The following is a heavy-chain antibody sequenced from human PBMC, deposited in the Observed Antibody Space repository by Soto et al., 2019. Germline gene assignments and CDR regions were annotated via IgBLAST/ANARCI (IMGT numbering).Heavy chain of an antibody. CDR1: GYTFIRYG. Sequence: QVQLVQSAAEVKKPGASVKVSCKASGYTFIRYGITWVRQAPGQGLEWMGWISAYNDYTIYAQKLQGRVTITTDTSTRIVDMELRGLKSDDTAVYYCARGGYYDNSWGKLSHYGWYVWGQGTSVTVSS. D-gene: IGHD3-16*01. J-gene: IGHJ6*02. V-gene: IGHV1-18*01. CDR3: ARGGYYDNSWGKLSHYGWYV. CDR2: ISAYNDYT.